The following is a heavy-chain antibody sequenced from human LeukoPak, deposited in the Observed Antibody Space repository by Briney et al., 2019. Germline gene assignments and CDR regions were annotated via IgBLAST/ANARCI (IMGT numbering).Heavy chain of an antibody. CDR3: ATLYGSGRFDYYYYYGMDV. Sequence: GGSLRLSCAASGFTFSSYSMNWVRQAPGKGLEWVSSISSSSSYIYYADSVKGRFTISRDNAKNSLYLQMNSLRAEDTAVYYFATLYGSGRFDYYYYYGMDVWGQGTTVTVSS. D-gene: IGHD3-10*01. CDR1: GFTFSSYS. V-gene: IGHV3-21*01. J-gene: IGHJ6*02. CDR2: ISSSSSYI.